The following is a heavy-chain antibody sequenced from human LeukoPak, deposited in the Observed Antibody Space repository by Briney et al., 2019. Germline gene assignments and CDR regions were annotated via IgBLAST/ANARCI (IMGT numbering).Heavy chain of an antibody. Sequence: SETLSLTCAVYGGSFSGYYWSWIRQPPGKGLEWIREINHSGSTNYNPSLKSRVTISVDTSKNQFSLKLSSVTAADTAVYYCARRPDFDYWGQGTLVTVSS. CDR3: ARRPDFDY. D-gene: IGHD6-25*01. CDR1: GGSFSGYY. V-gene: IGHV4-34*01. J-gene: IGHJ4*02. CDR2: INHSGST.